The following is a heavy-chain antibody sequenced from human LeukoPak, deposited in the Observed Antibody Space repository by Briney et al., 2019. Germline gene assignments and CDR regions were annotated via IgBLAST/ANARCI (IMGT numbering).Heavy chain of an antibody. CDR3: ARTPGIAPPAAGKEVDWENWFDP. V-gene: IGHV4-34*01. CDR2: INHSGST. CDR1: GGSFSGYY. J-gene: IGHJ5*02. D-gene: IGHD6-13*01. Sequence: SSETLSLTCAVYGGSFSGYYWSWLRQPPGKGLEWSGEINHSGSTNYNPSLKSRVTISVDTSKNQFSLKLSSVTAADTAVYYCARTPGIAPPAAGKEVDWENWFDPWGQGTLVTVSS.